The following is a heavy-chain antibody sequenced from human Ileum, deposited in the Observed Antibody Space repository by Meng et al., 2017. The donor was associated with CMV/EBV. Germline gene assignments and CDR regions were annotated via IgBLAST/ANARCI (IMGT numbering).Heavy chain of an antibody. J-gene: IGHJ4*02. CDR2: ISYSATT. Sequence: GSLRLSCSVAGDSVTTRGNFWSWVRQSPGMGLEWIGYISYSATTQYNPSFESRVSISLDTSNSQFSLKLTSVTVADTAVYFCARGHSSLDYWGQGTLVTVSS. CDR3: ARGHSSLDY. CDR1: GDSVTTRGNF. V-gene: IGHV4-61*08.